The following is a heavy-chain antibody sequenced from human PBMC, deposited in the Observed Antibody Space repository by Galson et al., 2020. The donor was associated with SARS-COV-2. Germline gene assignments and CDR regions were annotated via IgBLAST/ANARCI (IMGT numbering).Heavy chain of an antibody. CDR1: GFTFSSYA. V-gene: IGHV3-30*04. CDR2: ISYDGSNK. CDR3: ARESCSGLFVP. J-gene: IGHJ5*02. D-gene: IGHD6-19*01. Sequence: QLGESLKISCAASGFTFSSYAMHWVRQAPGKGLEWVAVISYDGSNKYYADSVKGRFTISRDNSKNTLYLQMNSLRAEDTAGYYCARESCSGLFVPWGQGALLTVSS.